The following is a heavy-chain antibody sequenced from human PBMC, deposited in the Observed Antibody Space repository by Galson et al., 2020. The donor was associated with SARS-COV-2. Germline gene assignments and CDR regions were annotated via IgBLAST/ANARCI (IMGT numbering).Heavy chain of an antibody. D-gene: IGHD1-1*01. CDR3: ARGARRVDDGFQY. CDR2: IWTDGSNK. CDR1: GFYFSRYG. J-gene: IGHJ1*01. V-gene: IGHV3-33*01. Sequence: GGPLRLSCEASGFYFSRYGMHWVRQAPGKGLEWVAIIWTDGSNKYYGDSVKGRFTVSRDNSKSTVYLQMNSPRDEDTAVYYCARGARRVDDGFQYWGQGTLVTVSS.